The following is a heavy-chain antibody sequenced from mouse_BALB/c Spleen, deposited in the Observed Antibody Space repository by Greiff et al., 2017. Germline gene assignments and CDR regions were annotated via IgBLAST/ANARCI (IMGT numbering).Heavy chain of an antibody. Sequence: VQLQQSGAELVRPGVSVKISCKGSGYTFTDYAMHWVKQSHAKSLEWIGVISTYYGDASYNQKFKSKATLTVDKSSSTAYMQLSSLTSEDSAVYYCASIYFTDYWGQGTTLTVSS. D-gene: IGHD2-1*01. CDR2: ISTYYGDA. J-gene: IGHJ2*01. V-gene: IGHV1S137*01. CDR3: ASIYFTDY. CDR1: GYTFTDYA.